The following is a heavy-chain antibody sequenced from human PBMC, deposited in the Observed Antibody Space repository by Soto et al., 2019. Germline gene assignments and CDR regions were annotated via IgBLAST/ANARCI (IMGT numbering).Heavy chain of an antibody. CDR1: FGTFSSYA. D-gene: IGHD2-2*01. J-gene: IGHJ6*02. CDR3: ARDLGIVVVPAATRYYYYYYGMDV. Sequence: PSVKLSCKASFGTFSSYAISWVRHAPGQVLELMGWIIPIFGTANYAQKFQGRVTITADESTSTAYMELSSLRSEDTAVYYCARDLGIVVVPAATRYYYYYYGMDVWGQGTTVTVSS. CDR2: IIPIFGTA. V-gene: IGHV1-69*13.